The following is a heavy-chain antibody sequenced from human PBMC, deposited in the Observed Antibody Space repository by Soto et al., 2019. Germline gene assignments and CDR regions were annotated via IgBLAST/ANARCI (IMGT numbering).Heavy chain of an antibody. D-gene: IGHD1-26*01. V-gene: IGHV4-39*01. J-gene: IGHJ5*02. CDR1: GGSISSSSYY. CDR3: ARHPASGSYYWFDP. CDR2: IYYSGST. Sequence: TSETLSLTCTVSGGSISSSSYYWGWIRQPPGKGLEWIGSIYYSGSTYYNPSLKSRVTISVDTSKNQFSLKLSSVTAADTAVYYCARHPASGSYYWFDPWGQGTLVTVSS.